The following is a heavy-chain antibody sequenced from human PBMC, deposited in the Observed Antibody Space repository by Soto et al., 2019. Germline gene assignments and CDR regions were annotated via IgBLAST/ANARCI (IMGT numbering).Heavy chain of an antibody. CDR3: ARQLGSSTWYGYGFDY. J-gene: IGHJ4*02. V-gene: IGHV3-23*01. Sequence: EVQLLESGGGLVQPGGSLRLSCAASGFTFDSYAMSWVRQAPGKGLEWVSAISGSGGSTYYADSVKGRFTLSRDISKNTLYLQMNSLRAEDTAVFYCARQLGSSTWYGYGFDYWGQGTLVTVSS. D-gene: IGHD6-13*01. CDR1: GFTFDSYA. CDR2: ISGSGGST.